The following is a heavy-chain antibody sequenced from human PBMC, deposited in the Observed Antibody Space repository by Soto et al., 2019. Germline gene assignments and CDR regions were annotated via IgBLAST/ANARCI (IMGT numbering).Heavy chain of an antibody. D-gene: IGHD6-13*01. Sequence: QVQLVESGGGLVKPGGSLRLSCAASGFTFSDYYMSWIRQAPGKGLEWVSNISSSGSTIYYADSVKGRFTISRDNAKNSLYLQMNSLRAEDTAVYYCARDSWYSSSWIYNYYMDVWGKGTTVTVSS. V-gene: IGHV3-11*01. J-gene: IGHJ6*03. CDR2: ISSSGSTI. CDR3: ARDSWYSSSWIYNYYMDV. CDR1: GFTFSDYY.